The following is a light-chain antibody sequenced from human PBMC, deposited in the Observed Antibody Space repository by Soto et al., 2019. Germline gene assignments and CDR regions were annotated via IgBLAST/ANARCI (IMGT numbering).Light chain of an antibody. V-gene: IGKV3-20*01. Sequence: EIVLTQSPGTLSLSPGERATLSCRASQSVSSSFLAWYHQKPGQAPRLLIYGASSRATGIPDRFSGGGSGTDFTLTISRLEPEDFAVYYCQQYGSSPRTFGQGTKVEIK. CDR1: QSVSSSF. J-gene: IGKJ1*01. CDR3: QQYGSSPRT. CDR2: GAS.